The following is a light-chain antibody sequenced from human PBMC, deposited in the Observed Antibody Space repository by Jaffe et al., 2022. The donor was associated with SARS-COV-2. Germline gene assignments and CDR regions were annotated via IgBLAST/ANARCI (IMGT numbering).Light chain of an antibody. CDR1: GSDVGSYNY. CDR2: DVS. V-gene: IGLV2-8*01. Sequence: QSALTQPPSASGSPGQSVTISCTGSGSDVGSYNYVSWYQQHPGKAPKLMIFDVSKRPSGVPDRFSGSKSGNTASLTVSGLQAEDEADYYCSSYAGSSNLMFGGGTKLTVL. CDR3: SSYAGSSNLM. J-gene: IGLJ3*02.